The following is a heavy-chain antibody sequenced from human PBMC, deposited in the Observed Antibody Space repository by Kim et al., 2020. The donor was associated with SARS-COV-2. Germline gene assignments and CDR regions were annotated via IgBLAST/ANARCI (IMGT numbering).Heavy chain of an antibody. CDR2: IYYSGST. Sequence: SETLSLTCTVSGGSISSGGYYWSWIRQHPGKGLEWIGYIYYSGSTYYNPSLKSRVTISVDTSKNQFSLKLSSVTAADTAVYYCAREPTRLRLGELSLDYYYGMDVWGQGTTVTVSS. CDR3: AREPTRLRLGELSLDYYYGMDV. CDR1: GGSISSGGYY. J-gene: IGHJ6*02. V-gene: IGHV4-31*03. D-gene: IGHD3-16*02.